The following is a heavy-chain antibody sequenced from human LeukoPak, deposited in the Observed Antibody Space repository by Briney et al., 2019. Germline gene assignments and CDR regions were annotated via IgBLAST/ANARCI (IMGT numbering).Heavy chain of an antibody. J-gene: IGHJ4*02. D-gene: IGHD3-22*01. Sequence: PSETLSLTCTVSGGSISSYYWSWIRQPPGKGLEWIGYIYYSGSTNYNPSLKSRVTISVDTSKNQFSLKLSSVTAADTAVYYCARFPVGPRNYYDSSGYSYWGQGTLVTVSS. CDR3: ARFPVGPRNYYDSSGYSY. CDR2: IYYSGST. CDR1: GGSISSYY. V-gene: IGHV4-59*12.